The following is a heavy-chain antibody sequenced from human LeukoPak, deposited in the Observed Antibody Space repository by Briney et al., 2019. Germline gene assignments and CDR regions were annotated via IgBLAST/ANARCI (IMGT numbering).Heavy chain of an antibody. CDR3: ARDCAVAVWTFDY. D-gene: IGHD3/OR15-3a*01. CDR1: GFTFSDYW. J-gene: IGHJ4*02. Sequence: PGGSLRLSCAASGFTFSDYWMTWVRQAPGKGLEWVANIKQDGSEIYYVDSVRGRFTISRDNAKNSLYLQMNILRAEDTAVYYCARDCAVAVWTFDYWGQGTLVTVSS. CDR2: IKQDGSEI. V-gene: IGHV3-7*01.